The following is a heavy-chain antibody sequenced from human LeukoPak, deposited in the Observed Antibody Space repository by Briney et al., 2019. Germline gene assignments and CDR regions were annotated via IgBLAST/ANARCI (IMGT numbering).Heavy chain of an antibody. D-gene: IGHD5-18*01. CDR1: GGSISSYY. J-gene: IGHJ4*02. CDR3: ARTDTGLFDY. Sequence: PSETLSLTCTVSGGSISSYYWSWIRRPPGKGLEWIGYIYYSGSTNYNPSLKSRVTISVDTSKNQFSLKLSSVTAADTAVYYCARTDTGLFDYWGQGTLVTVSS. V-gene: IGHV4-59*01. CDR2: IYYSGST.